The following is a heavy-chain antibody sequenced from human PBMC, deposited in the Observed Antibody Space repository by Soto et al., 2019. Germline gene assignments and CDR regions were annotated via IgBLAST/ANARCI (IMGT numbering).Heavy chain of an antibody. CDR1: GGSFSGYY. J-gene: IGHJ6*02. V-gene: IGHV4-34*01. CDR2: INHSGST. D-gene: IGHD2-8*01. Sequence: SETLSLTCAVYGGSFSGYYWSWIRQPPGKGLEWIGEINHSGSTNYNPSLKSRVTISVDTPQNQFSLKLSSVTAADTAVYYCARGGYCTNGVCHYYYYYYGMDVWGQGTTVT. CDR3: ARGGYCTNGVCHYYYYYYGMDV.